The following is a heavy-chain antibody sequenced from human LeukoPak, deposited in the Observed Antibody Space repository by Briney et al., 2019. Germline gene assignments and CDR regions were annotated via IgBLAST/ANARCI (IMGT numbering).Heavy chain of an antibody. CDR2: IKSKTDGGTT. Sequence: GGSLRLSCAASGFRFRSYWMSWVRQAPGKGLERVGRIKSKTDGGTTDYAAPVKGRFTISRDDSKNTLYLQMNSLKTEDAAVYYCTTVSNGAFDIWGQGTMVTVSS. V-gene: IGHV3-15*01. CDR3: TTVSNGAFDI. J-gene: IGHJ3*02. CDR1: GFRFRSYW.